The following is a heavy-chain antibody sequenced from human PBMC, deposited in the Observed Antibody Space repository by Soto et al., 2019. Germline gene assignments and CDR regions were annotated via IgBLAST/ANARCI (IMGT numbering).Heavy chain of an antibody. J-gene: IGHJ5*02. D-gene: IGHD4-17*01. CDR2: IYCSGST. CDR1: GGSISSGGYY. V-gene: IGHV4-31*03. CDR3: ARRTTEDWFDP. Sequence: SETLSLTCTVSGGSISSGGYYWSWIRQHPGKGLEWIGYIYCSGSTYYNPSLKSRVTISVDTSKNQFSLKLSSVTAADTAVYYCARRTTEDWFDPWGQGTLVTVSS.